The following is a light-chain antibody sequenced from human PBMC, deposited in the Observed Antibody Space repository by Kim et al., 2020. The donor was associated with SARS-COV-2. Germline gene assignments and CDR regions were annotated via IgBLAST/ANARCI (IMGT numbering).Light chain of an antibody. CDR3: QQYDSSYT. CDR1: QSVSSSY. CDR2: AAA. V-gene: IGKV3-20*01. Sequence: SLSPGERVPLSCRASQSVSSSYLAWYQQKPGQAPRLLIYAAASRATGIPDRFSGSGSGTDFSLTISRLEPEDFAVYYCQQYDSSYTFGQGTKLEI. J-gene: IGKJ2*01.